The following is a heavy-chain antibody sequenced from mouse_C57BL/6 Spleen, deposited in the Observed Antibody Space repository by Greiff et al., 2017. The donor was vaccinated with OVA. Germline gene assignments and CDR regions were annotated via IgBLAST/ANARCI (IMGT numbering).Heavy chain of an antibody. CDR1: GFTFTDYY. Sequence: EVKLLESGGGLVQPGGSLSLSCAASGFTFTDYYMSWVRQPPGKALEWLGFIRNKANGYTTEYSASVKGRFTISRDNSQSILYLQMNALRAEDSATYYCAREGTLCYFEGGGKGTTVTVSS. D-gene: IGHD1-1*01. J-gene: IGHJ2*01. CDR2: IRNKANGYTT. CDR3: AREGTLCYFEG. V-gene: IGHV7-3*01.